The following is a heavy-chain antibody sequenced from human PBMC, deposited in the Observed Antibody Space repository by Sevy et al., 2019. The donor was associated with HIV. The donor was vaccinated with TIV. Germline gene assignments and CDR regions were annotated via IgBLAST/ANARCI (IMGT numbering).Heavy chain of an antibody. D-gene: IGHD3-9*01. CDR2: IKEDGSET. CDR3: ARLPTGLQSFNYLLSTYFDS. J-gene: IGHJ4*02. Sequence: GGSLRLSCAASGFTFSNYWMSWVRQAPGKGLEWVANIKEDGSETYYVDSLEGRFTISRDNAKNSLSLQINDLRAEDTAVYYCARLPTGLQSFNYLLSTYFDSWGQGTLVTVSS. CDR1: GFTFSNYW. V-gene: IGHV3-7*01.